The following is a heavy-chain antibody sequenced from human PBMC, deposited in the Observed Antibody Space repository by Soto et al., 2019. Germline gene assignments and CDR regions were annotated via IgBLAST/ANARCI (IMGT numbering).Heavy chain of an antibody. CDR3: AKDQGYNYGYSFDY. V-gene: IGHV3-23*01. J-gene: IGHJ4*02. D-gene: IGHD5-18*01. CDR1: GYTFSNYA. Sequence: GGSLRLSFTASGYTFSNYAISWVRRAPGKGLEWVSGLNGGGVSTGYADFVKGQFTISKDNSKNMMYLQMNSLIAEDTAVYYCAKDQGYNYGYSFDYWGQGT. CDR2: LNGGGVST.